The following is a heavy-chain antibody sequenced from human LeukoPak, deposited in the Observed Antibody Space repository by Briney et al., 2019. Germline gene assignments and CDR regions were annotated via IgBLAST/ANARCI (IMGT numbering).Heavy chain of an antibody. D-gene: IGHD2-2*01. J-gene: IGHJ4*02. Sequence: GGSLRLSCAASGFTVSSIHMVWVRQAPGKGLEWVSVTYTGGNSYYADSVKGRFTISRDNAKNSLYLQMNSLRAEDTAVYYCARDRCSSTSCHQADYWGQGTLVTVSS. V-gene: IGHV3-53*01. CDR1: GFTVSSIH. CDR2: TYTGGNS. CDR3: ARDRCSSTSCHQADY.